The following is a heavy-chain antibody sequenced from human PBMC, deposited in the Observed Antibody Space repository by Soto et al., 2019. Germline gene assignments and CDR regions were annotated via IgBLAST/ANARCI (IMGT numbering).Heavy chain of an antibody. CDR3: ARGVVLVPAARDAFDV. J-gene: IGHJ3*01. CDR1: GFTFSSHE. V-gene: IGHV3-48*03. D-gene: IGHD2-8*02. CDR2: ISSTGTTI. Sequence: GGSLRLSCAASGFTFSSHEMNWVRQAPGKGLEWVSYISSTGTTIYYADSVKARVTISRDNAKNSLYLHMTSLRAEDTALYYCARGVVLVPAARDAFDVWGQGTLVT.